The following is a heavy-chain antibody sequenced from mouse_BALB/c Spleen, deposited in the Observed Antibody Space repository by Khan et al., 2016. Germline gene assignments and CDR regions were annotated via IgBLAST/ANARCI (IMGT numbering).Heavy chain of an antibody. V-gene: IGHV3-2*02. Sequence: EVQLQESGPGLVQPSQSLSLTCTVTGYSITSDYAWNWIRKLPGNKLEWMGYIIYSGSTSYYPTLKSRISVTRDKSKNQFFLQLNSVTTEDTATYYGARTPTAYYAMDYGGQGTSVTVSS. D-gene: IGHD1-2*01. CDR2: IIYSGST. J-gene: IGHJ4*01. CDR1: GYSITSDYA. CDR3: ARTPTAYYAMDY.